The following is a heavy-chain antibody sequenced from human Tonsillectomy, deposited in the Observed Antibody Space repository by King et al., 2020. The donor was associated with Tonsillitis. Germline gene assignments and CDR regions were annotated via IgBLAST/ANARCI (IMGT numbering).Heavy chain of an antibody. CDR3: ARIAPLVTPRDYYYGMDV. CDR2: IFSNDEK. CDR1: GFSLSNARMG. Sequence: VTLKESGPVLVKPTETLTLTCTVSGFSLSNARMGVSWIRQPPGKALEWLAHIFSNDEKSYSTSLKSRLTISKETSKSQVVLTMTNMDPVDPDTYYCARIAPLVTPRDYYYGMDVWGQGTTVTVSS. V-gene: IGHV2-26*01. J-gene: IGHJ6*02. D-gene: IGHD4-23*01.